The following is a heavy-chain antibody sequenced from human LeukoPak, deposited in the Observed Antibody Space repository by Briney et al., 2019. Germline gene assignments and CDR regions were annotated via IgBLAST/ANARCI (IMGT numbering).Heavy chain of an antibody. CDR1: GFTFSGFW. D-gene: IGHD3-10*01. CDR2: ISFDGSDA. V-gene: IGHV3-74*01. Sequence: GGSLRLSCAASGFTFSGFWMHWVRQAPGKGLVWVSCISFDGSDATHADSVKGRFTISRDNAKNTLHLQMNSLRAEDTAVYYCARERMGSGNWYLDLWGRGTLVTVSS. J-gene: IGHJ2*01. CDR3: ARERMGSGNWYLDL.